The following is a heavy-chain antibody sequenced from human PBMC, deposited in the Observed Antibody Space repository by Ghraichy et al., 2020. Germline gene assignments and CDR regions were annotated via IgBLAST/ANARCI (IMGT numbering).Heavy chain of an antibody. CDR2: ISSSSSYI. CDR1: GFTFSSYS. V-gene: IGHV3-21*01. Sequence: GESLNISCAASGFTFSSYSMNWVRQAPGKGLEWVSSISSSSSYIYYADSVKGRFTISRDNAKNSLYLQMNSLRAEDTAVYYCARTRSPQIFKDRDYGDYFWFDPWGQGTLVTVSS. D-gene: IGHD4-17*01. CDR3: ARTRSPQIFKDRDYGDYFWFDP. J-gene: IGHJ5*02.